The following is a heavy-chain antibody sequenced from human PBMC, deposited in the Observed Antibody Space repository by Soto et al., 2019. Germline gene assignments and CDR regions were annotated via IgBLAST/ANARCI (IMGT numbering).Heavy chain of an antibody. Sequence: EVQLLESGGGLVQPGGSLRLSCAASGFTFSTYAMSWVRQVPAKGLEWVSAISGSGATTYNTDSVKGRFTISRDNSKNTMYLQMNSLRAEDTAVHYCAKGIVGGGYYCFGLDVWGQGTTVTFSS. D-gene: IGHD3-16*01. CDR2: ISGSGATT. V-gene: IGHV3-23*01. CDR3: AKGIVGGGYYCFGLDV. CDR1: GFTFSTYA. J-gene: IGHJ6*02.